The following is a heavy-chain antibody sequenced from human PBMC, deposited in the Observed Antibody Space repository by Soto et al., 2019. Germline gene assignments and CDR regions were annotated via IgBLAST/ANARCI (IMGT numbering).Heavy chain of an antibody. CDR3: ARERQLAHYYYYGMDV. CDR1: GYTFTSYY. D-gene: IGHD6-6*01. Sequence: QVQLVQSGAEVKKPGASVKVSCKASGYTFTSYYMHWVRQAPGQGLEWMGIINPSGGSTSYAQKFQGRVTMTRDTSTSTVYMELSSLRSEDTAVYYCARERQLAHYYYYGMDVWGQGTTVTVSS. V-gene: IGHV1-46*01. J-gene: IGHJ6*02. CDR2: INPSGGST.